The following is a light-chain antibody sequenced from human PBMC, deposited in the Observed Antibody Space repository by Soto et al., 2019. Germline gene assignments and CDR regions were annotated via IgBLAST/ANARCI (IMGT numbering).Light chain of an antibody. CDR2: ENN. V-gene: IGLV1-51*02. J-gene: IGLJ1*01. CDR3: GAWASGPSGYV. CDR1: NSNIGNAY. Sequence: QSVLKQPPLGSAAPGQKAPIPCSGSNSNIGNAYVSWYQQLPGTAPKLLIYENNKRPSGIPDRFSGSESGTSATLGITGLQTGDEADYYCGAWASGPSGYVFGTGTKVTV.